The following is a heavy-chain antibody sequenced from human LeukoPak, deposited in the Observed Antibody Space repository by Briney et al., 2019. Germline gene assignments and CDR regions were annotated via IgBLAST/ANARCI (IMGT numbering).Heavy chain of an antibody. CDR3: ARNPVSGPNPKFDF. V-gene: IGHV4-4*07. Sequence: PSETLSLTCTVSGDPITNYYWSWIRQPAGKGLDYIGRISTSGNTNYNPSLKSRVTMSIDRSKNQFSLNLSSVTAADTAVYYCARNPVSGPNPKFDFWGQGTLVTVSS. J-gene: IGHJ4*02. CDR2: ISTSGNT. D-gene: IGHD3-3*01. CDR1: GDPITNYY.